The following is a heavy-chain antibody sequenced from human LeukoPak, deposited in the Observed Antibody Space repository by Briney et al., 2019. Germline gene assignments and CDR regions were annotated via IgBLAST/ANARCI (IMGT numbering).Heavy chain of an antibody. V-gene: IGHV3-7*03. CDR1: GFTFSGFW. J-gene: IGHJ3*01. CDR2: INSDGSEG. CDR3: ARSSYSSSSSV. Sequence: GGSLRLSCAVSGFTFSGFWMSWSRQARGKGLAWVASINSDGSEGYYADVVKGRFTISRDNAKNSLYLQINSLRAEDTAVYYCARSSYSSSSSVWGQGTMVTVSS. D-gene: IGHD6-6*01.